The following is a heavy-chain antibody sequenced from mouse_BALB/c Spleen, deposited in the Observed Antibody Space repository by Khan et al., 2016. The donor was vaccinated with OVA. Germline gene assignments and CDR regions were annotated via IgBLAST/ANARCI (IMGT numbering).Heavy chain of an antibody. V-gene: IGHV1-4*01. Sequence: QVQLQQSGAELARPGASVKISCKASGYTFTSYTMHWVRQRPGKALEWIGHINPSNSYTNYNQNFKDKATLIVDKSSSTAYMQLSSLTSEDSAVYYCVREGAYYRSDGWFAYWGQGTLVTVSA. J-gene: IGHJ3*01. CDR2: INPSNSYT. CDR3: VREGAYYRSDGWFAY. CDR1: GYTFTSYT. D-gene: IGHD2-14*01.